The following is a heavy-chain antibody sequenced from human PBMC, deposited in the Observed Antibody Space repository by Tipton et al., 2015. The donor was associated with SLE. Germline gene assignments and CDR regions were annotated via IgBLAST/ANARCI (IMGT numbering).Heavy chain of an antibody. CDR1: GHSISSGYY. Sequence: GLVKPSETLSLICNVSGHSISSGYYWGWIRQFPGKGLEWIGSIYYSGSTYYNPSLKSRVTISVDTSKNQFSLKLSSVTAADTAVYYCARRGYSGYFDYWGQGTLVTVSS. D-gene: IGHD5-12*01. V-gene: IGHV4-38-2*02. CDR2: IYYSGST. J-gene: IGHJ4*02. CDR3: ARRGYSGYFDY.